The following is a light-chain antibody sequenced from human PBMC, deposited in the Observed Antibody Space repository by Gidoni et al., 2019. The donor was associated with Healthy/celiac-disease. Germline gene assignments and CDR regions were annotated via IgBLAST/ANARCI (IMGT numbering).Light chain of an antibody. J-gene: IGLJ1*01. CDR2: DNN. V-gene: IGLV1-51*01. CDR1: SSNIGNNY. CDR3: GTWDSSLSAL. Sequence: QSVFTQPPSVSAAPRQKVTISCSGSSSNIGNNYVSWYQQLPGTAPKLLIYDNNKRPSGIPDRFSGSKSGTSATLGITGLQTGDEADYYCGTWDSSLSALFGTGTKVTVL.